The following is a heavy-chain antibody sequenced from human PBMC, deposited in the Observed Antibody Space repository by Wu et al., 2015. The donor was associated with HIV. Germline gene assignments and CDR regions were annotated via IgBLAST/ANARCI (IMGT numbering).Heavy chain of an antibody. CDR3: ARGALGNYYGSGSYGWFDP. Sequence: QVQLVQSGAEVKKPGASVKVSCKASGYTFTSYDINWVRQATGQGLEWMGWMNPNSGNTGYAQKFQGRVTMTRNTSISTAYMELSSLRSEDTAVYYCARGALGNYYGSGSYGWFDPWGQGTLVTVSS. CDR2: MNPNSGNT. J-gene: IGHJ5*02. D-gene: IGHD3-10*01. CDR1: GYTFTSYD. V-gene: IGHV1-8*01.